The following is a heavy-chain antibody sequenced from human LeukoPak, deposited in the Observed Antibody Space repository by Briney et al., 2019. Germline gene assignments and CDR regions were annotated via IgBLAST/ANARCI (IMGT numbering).Heavy chain of an antibody. J-gene: IGHJ4*02. CDR3: VRGGGFNSGFEY. CDR1: GYTFVSYG. V-gene: IGHV1-18*04. D-gene: IGHD3-10*01. Sequence: ASVKVSCKASGYTFVSYGITWVRQAPGQGLERMGWISVYNGDTKYAQNLQGRVTLTTDTSTSTAYMELRSPRSDDTAVYYCVRGGGFNSGFEYWGQGTLVIVSS. CDR2: ISVYNGDT.